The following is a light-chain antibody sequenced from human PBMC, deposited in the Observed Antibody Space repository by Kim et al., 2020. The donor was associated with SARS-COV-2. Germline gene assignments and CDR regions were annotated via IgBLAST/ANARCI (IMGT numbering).Light chain of an antibody. J-gene: IGLJ2*01. V-gene: IGLV3-19*01. Sequence: SSELTQDPAVSVALGQTVRITCQGDSLRKYYTSWYQQKPGQAPVLVIYGKNNRPSGIPDRFSGSRSGNTASLTITGAQADDEADYYCNSRDSSGNHVVFG. CDR1: SLRKYY. CDR2: GKN. CDR3: NSRDSSGNHVV.